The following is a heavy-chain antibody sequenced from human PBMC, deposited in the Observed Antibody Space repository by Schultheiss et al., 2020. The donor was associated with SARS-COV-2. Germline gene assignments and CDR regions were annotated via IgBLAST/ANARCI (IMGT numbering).Heavy chain of an antibody. Sequence: GGSLRLSCAASGFTFSSYSMNWVRQAPGKGLEWVSSISSSSSYMYYADSVKGRFTMSRDNAKNTLYLQMNSLRAEDTAVYYCARYCSSTSCNYWYFDLWGRGTLVTVSS. V-gene: IGHV3-21*01. J-gene: IGHJ2*01. CDR2: ISSSSSYM. D-gene: IGHD2-2*01. CDR3: ARYCSSTSCNYWYFDL. CDR1: GFTFSSYS.